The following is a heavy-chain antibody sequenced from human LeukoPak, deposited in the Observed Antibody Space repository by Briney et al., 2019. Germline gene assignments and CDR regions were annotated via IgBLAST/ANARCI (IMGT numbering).Heavy chain of an antibody. V-gene: IGHV3-20*04. CDR3: ARAGLYNWNYEGTAYFDY. Sequence: GGSLRLSCTASGFTFGDYAMSWFRQAPGKGLEWVSGINWNGGSTGYADSVKGRFTISRDNAKNSLYLQMNSLRAEDTALYYCARAGLYNWNYEGTAYFDYWGQGTLVTVSS. J-gene: IGHJ4*02. CDR1: GFTFGDYA. CDR2: INWNGGST. D-gene: IGHD1-7*01.